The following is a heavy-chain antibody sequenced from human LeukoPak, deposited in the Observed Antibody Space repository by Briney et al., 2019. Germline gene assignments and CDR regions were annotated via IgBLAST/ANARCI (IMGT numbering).Heavy chain of an antibody. CDR3: VRSLAVDGTRAY. V-gene: IGHV1-8*01. Sequence: ASVKVSCKASGYIFVTSDINWVRQAAGQGLEWMGWMNPLSGNTGYAQKFQGRVTMTRDTSIGTAYMELSSLRLEDSAVYYCVRSLAVDGTRAYWGQGTLVTVSS. CDR1: GYIFVTSD. D-gene: IGHD6-19*01. J-gene: IGHJ4*02. CDR2: MNPLSGNT.